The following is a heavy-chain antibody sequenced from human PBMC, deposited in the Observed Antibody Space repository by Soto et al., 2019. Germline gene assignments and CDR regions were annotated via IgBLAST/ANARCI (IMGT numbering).Heavy chain of an antibody. CDR3: SRDRYCSGGSCYSEWAFDI. CDR1: GFTFSSYA. D-gene: IGHD2-15*01. CDR2: ISGSGGAT. J-gene: IGHJ3*02. Sequence: GESLRRSCSASGFTFSSYAMSWVRQAPGKGLEWVSGISGSGGATYYADSVKGRFTISRDNSKNTLYLQMNSLRAEDTAVYYCSRDRYCSGGSCYSEWAFDIWGQGTMVTVSS. V-gene: IGHV3-23*01.